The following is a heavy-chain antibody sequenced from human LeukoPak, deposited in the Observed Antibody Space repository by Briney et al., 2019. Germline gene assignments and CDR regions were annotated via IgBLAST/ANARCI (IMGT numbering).Heavy chain of an antibody. J-gene: IGHJ4*02. V-gene: IGHV1-2*02. CDR1: GYTFTGYY. D-gene: IGHD6-25*01. CDR2: INPNSGGT. CDR3: ARDVQGQRLKDY. Sequence: ASVKVSCKASGYTFTGYYMHWVRQAPGQGLEWMGWINPNSGGTNYAQKFQGRVTMTRDTSNSTAYMELSRLGSDDRAVYYCARDVQGQRLKDYWGQGTLVTVSS.